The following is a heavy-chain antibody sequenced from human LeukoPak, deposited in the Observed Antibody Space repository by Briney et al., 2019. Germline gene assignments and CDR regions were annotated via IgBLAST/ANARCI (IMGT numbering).Heavy chain of an antibody. V-gene: IGHV4-59*01. J-gene: IGHJ5*02. CDR3: ARGPIYGSGSYYKGPFDP. CDR1: GGSISSYY. Sequence: SETLSLTCTVSGGSISSYYWSRIRQPPGKGLEWIGYIYYSGSTNYNPSLKSRVTISVDTSKNQFSLKLSSVTAADTAVYYCARGPIYGSGSYYKGPFDPWGQGTLVTVSS. D-gene: IGHD3-10*01. CDR2: IYYSGST.